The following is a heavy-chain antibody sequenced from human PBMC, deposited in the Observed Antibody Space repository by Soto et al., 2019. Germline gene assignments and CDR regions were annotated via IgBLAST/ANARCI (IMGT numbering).Heavy chain of an antibody. CDR2: IYYSGST. J-gene: IGHJ4*02. CDR1: GGSISSGGYY. CDR3: ARDRLMGQYFGS. Sequence: PSETLSLTCTVSGGSISSGGYYWSWIRQHPGKGLEWIGYIYYSGSTYYNPSLKSRVTISVDTSKNQFSLKLSSVTAADTAVYYCARDRLMGQYFGSWGQGTLVTVSS. D-gene: IGHD3-10*01. V-gene: IGHV4-31*03.